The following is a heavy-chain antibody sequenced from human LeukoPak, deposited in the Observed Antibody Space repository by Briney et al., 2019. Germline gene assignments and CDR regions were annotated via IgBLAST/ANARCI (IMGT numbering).Heavy chain of an antibody. D-gene: IGHD3-3*01. CDR1: GFTFSSYG. J-gene: IGHJ4*02. V-gene: IGHV3-33*06. CDR3: AKDLRFSYFDY. Sequence: GGSLRLSCAASGFTFSSYGMHWVRQAPGKGLEWVAVIWYDGSNKYYADSVKGRFTISRGNSKNTLYLQMNSLRAEDTAVYYCAKDLRFSYFDYWGQGTLVTVSS. CDR2: IWYDGSNK.